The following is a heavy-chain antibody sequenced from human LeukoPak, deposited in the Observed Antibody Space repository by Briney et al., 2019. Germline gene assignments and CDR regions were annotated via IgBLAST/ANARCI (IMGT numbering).Heavy chain of an antibody. D-gene: IGHD3-22*01. CDR2: ISDDGSNK. CDR3: ARESLVVTTLDY. Sequence: GRSLRLSCAASGFTFSSYAIHWVRQAPGKGLEWVAVISDDGSNKYYADSVKGRFIISRDNSKNTLYLQMNSLRTEDTAVYFCARESLVVTTLDYWGQGTLVTVSS. V-gene: IGHV3-30-3*01. CDR1: GFTFSSYA. J-gene: IGHJ4*02.